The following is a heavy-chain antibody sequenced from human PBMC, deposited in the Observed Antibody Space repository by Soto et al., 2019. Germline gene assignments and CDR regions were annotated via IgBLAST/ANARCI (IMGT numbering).Heavy chain of an antibody. V-gene: IGHV1-69*13. J-gene: IGHJ4*02. CDR2: IIPIFGTA. Sequence: GASVKVSCKASGGTFSSYAISWVRQAPGQGLEWMGGIIPIFGTANYAQKFQGRVTITADESTTTAYMELTSLTSDDTAIYYCARAISLIMAAPAYWGQGTLVTVSS. CDR1: GGTFSSYA. CDR3: ARAISLIMAAPAY. D-gene: IGHD2-8*01.